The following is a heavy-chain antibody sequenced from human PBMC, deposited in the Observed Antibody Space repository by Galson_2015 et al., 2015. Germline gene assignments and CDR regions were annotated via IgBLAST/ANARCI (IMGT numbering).Heavy chain of an antibody. J-gene: IGHJ3*02. Sequence: SVKVSCKASGGTFSSYAISWVRQAPGQGLEWMGGIIPIFGTANYAQKFQGRVTITADESTSTAYMELSSLRSEDTAVYYCARILTGYYTAFDIWGQGTMVTVSS. CDR2: IIPIFGTA. CDR3: ARILTGYYTAFDI. CDR1: GGTFSSYA. V-gene: IGHV1-69*13. D-gene: IGHD3-9*01.